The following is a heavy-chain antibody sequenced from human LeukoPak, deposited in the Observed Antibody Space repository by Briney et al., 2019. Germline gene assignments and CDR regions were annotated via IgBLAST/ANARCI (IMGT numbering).Heavy chain of an antibody. V-gene: IGHV3-7*01. Sequence: GGSLGLSCAASGFTFRSYWMSWVRQAPGKGLEWVANIKQDGSDKYYVDSVKGRFTISRDNAKNSLYLQMNSLRAEDTAVYYCARDSRTWYVGEEDAYGMDVWGQGTTVTVSS. CDR3: ARDSRTWYVGEEDAYGMDV. CDR2: IKQDGSDK. CDR1: GFTFRSYW. J-gene: IGHJ6*02. D-gene: IGHD6-13*01.